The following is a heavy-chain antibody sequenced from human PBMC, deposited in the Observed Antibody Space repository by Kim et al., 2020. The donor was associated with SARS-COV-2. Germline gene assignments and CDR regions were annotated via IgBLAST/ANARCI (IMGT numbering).Heavy chain of an antibody. D-gene: IGHD2-21*02. CDR3: ARVLWGGDGDFDY. V-gene: IGHV4-39*01. CDR2: IYYSGST. CDR1: GGSISSSSYY. Sequence: SETLSLTCTVSGGSISSSSYYWGWIRQPPGKGLEWIGSIYYSGSTYYNPSLKSRVTISVDTSKNQFSLKLSSVTAADTAVYYCARVLWGGDGDFDYWGQG. J-gene: IGHJ4*02.